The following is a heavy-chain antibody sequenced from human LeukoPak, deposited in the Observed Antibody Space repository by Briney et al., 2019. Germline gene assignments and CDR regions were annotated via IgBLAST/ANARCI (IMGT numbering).Heavy chain of an antibody. CDR2: ISSSGSTI. J-gene: IGHJ4*02. CDR3: ARDEAYYYDSSGYDY. D-gene: IGHD3-22*01. CDR1: GFTFSDYY. Sequence: PGGSLRLSCAASGFTFSDYYMSWIRQAPGKGLEWVSYISSSGSTIYYADSVKGRFTISRDNAKNSLYLQMNSLRAEDTAVYYRARDEAYYYDSSGYDYWGQGTLVTVSS. V-gene: IGHV3-11*01.